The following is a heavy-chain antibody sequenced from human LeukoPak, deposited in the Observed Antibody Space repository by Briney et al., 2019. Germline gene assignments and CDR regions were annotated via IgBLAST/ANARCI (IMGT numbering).Heavy chain of an antibody. CDR1: GGSIISTSFY. J-gene: IGHJ5*02. D-gene: IGHD3-22*01. CDR2: IYHSGST. CDR3: ARLYYDSRGYYWFDR. Sequence: SETLSLTCTVSGGSIISTSFYWGWIRQPPGKGLAWLGSIYHSGSTYDNPSLESRVTISVDRSKNQFSLKLSSVTAADTAVYYCARLYYDSRGYYWFDRWGQGTLVTVSS. V-gene: IGHV4-39*01.